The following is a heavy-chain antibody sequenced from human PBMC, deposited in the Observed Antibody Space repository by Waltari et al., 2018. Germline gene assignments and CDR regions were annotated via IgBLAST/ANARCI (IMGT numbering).Heavy chain of an antibody. CDR1: GGSISSYY. D-gene: IGHD3-9*01. CDR2: IYTSGST. V-gene: IGHV4-4*07. J-gene: IGHJ4*02. CDR3: ARERNFDPPPGYYFDY. Sequence: QVQLQESGPGLVKPSETLSLTCTVSGGSISSYYWSWIRQPAGKGLEWIGRIYTSGSTNYTPSLKSRVTMSVDTSKNQFSLKLSSVTAADTAVYYCARERNFDPPPGYYFDYWGQGTLVTVSS.